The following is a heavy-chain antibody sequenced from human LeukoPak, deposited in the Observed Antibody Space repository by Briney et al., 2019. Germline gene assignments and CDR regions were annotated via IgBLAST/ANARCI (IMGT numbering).Heavy chain of an antibody. Sequence: GGSLRLSCAASGFTFSTYAMHWVRQAPGKGLEWVAIISYDGSNKYYADSVKGRFTISRDNAKNSLYLQMNSLRAEDTAVYYCARRSRLWYYLDYWGQGTLVTVSS. CDR3: ARRSRLWYYLDY. CDR1: GFTFSTYA. V-gene: IGHV3-30*04. D-gene: IGHD4/OR15-4a*01. J-gene: IGHJ4*02. CDR2: ISYDGSNK.